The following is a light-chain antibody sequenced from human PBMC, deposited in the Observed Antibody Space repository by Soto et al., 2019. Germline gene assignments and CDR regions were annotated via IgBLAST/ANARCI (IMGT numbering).Light chain of an antibody. V-gene: IGLV2-8*01. J-gene: IGLJ2*01. CDR1: SSDVGGDYD. CDR3: ISYAGSNKPA. CDR2: DVN. Sequence: QSVLTQPPSASGSPGQSVAISCSGTSSDVGGDYDVSWYQQHPGTAPKLMIYDVNNRPSGVPDRFSGSKSGNTASLTVSGLQAEDEADYYCISYAGSNKPAFGGGTKLTVL.